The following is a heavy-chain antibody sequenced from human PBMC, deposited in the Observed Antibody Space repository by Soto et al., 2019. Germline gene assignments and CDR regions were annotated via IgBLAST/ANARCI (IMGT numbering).Heavy chain of an antibody. CDR3: AKVPAPRDIVVVVAAARGDY. J-gene: IGHJ4*02. CDR1: GFTFSSYG. Sequence: GGSLRLSCAASGFTFSSYGMHWVRQAPGKGLEWVAVISYDGSNKYYADSVKGRFTISRDNSKNTLYLQMNSLRAEDTAVYYCAKVPAPRDIVVVVAAARGDYWGQGTLVTVSS. CDR2: ISYDGSNK. D-gene: IGHD2-15*01. V-gene: IGHV3-30*18.